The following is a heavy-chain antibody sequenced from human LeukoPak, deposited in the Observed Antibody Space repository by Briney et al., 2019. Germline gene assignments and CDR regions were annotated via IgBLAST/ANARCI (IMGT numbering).Heavy chain of an antibody. CDR2: MSPNSGNT. Sequence: RASVKVSCKASGYTFTSYDINWVRQATGQGLEWMGWMSPNSGNTGYAQKFQGRVTMTRNTSISTAYMELSSLRSEDTAVYYCARFDIVVVPAAIGWFDPWGQGTLVTVSS. D-gene: IGHD2-2*01. V-gene: IGHV1-8*01. J-gene: IGHJ5*02. CDR3: ARFDIVVVPAAIGWFDP. CDR1: GYTFTSYD.